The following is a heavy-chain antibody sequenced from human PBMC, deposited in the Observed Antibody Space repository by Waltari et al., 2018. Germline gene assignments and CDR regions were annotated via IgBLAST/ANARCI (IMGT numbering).Heavy chain of an antibody. CDR1: GFSFPPAR. D-gene: IGHD7-27*01. Sequence: EVQMVESGGGSMKHGDSLRLSCVAYGFSFPPARLTWVRQAPGKGLEWVGRIKSQNDGATTDFAASVRGRFSIARDDSQNMVFLQMNSLRTEDTALYCCTTLDAPWGGWGHGTLVTVSS. V-gene: IGHV3-15*01. J-gene: IGHJ4*01. CDR2: IKSQNDGATT. CDR3: TTLDAPWGG.